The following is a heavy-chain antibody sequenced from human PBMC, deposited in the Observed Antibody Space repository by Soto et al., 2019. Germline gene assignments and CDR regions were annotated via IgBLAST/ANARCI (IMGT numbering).Heavy chain of an antibody. D-gene: IGHD2-15*01. J-gene: IGHJ4*02. CDR1: GFTFSSYG. Sequence: GGSLRLSCAASGFTFSSYGMHWVRQAPGKGLEWVAVISYDGSNKYYADSVKGRFTISRDNSKNTLYLQMNSLRAEDTAVYNCAKPYCSGGSCYSLYFDYWGQGTLVTVSS. CDR3: AKPYCSGGSCYSLYFDY. V-gene: IGHV3-30*18. CDR2: ISYDGSNK.